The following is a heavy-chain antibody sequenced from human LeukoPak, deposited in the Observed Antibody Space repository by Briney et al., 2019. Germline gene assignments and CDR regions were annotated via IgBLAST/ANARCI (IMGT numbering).Heavy chain of an antibody. J-gene: IGHJ3*02. CDR2: INSDGSST. CDR3: ARVRRRWLQQGGDAFDI. D-gene: IGHD5-24*01. V-gene: IGHV3-74*01. Sequence: GGSLRLSCAASGFTFSSYWMHWVRQAPGKGLVWVSRINSDGSSTSYADSVKGRFTISRDNAKNTLNLQMNSLRAEDTAVYYCARVRRRWLQQGGDAFDIWGQGTMVTVSS. CDR1: GFTFSSYW.